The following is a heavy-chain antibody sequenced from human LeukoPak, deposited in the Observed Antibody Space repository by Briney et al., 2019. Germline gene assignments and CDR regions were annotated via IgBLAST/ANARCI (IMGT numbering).Heavy chain of an antibody. J-gene: IGHJ4*02. CDR2: ISLYNGNT. CDR3: ARDWNDSDRAYYFDY. Sequence: GASVTVSCKTSGYSFTSYGISWVRQAPGQGLEWMGWISLYNGNTNYAQKVQGRVTMTTDTSTSTAYMDLRSLRSDDTAVYYCARDWNDSDRAYYFDYWGQGTLVTVSS. CDR1: GYSFTSYG. D-gene: IGHD1-1*01. V-gene: IGHV1-18*01.